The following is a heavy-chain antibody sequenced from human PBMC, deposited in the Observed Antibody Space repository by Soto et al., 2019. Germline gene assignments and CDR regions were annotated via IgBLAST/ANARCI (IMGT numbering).Heavy chain of an antibody. CDR3: ARGGGWDDFDY. D-gene: IGHD6-19*01. V-gene: IGHV1-8*02. CDR1: GYTFTSHG. J-gene: IGHJ4*02. CDR2: INPNNDNS. Sequence: QVELVQSGGEVKKPGASVKVSCKASGYTFTSHGISWVRQAPGQGLEWVGWINPNNDNSVSAQKFQGRVTMTRNTSISTAYMELSSLRSEDTAVYYCARGGGWDDFDYWGQGTLVTVSS.